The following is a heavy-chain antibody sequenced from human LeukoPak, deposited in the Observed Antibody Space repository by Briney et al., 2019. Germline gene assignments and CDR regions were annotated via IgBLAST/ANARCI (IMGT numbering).Heavy chain of an antibody. Sequence: SETLSLTCTVSGDSISGFYWSWIRQAAGKGLEWIGHIYTSGSTNYNPSLKSRVTMSVDMSKNQFSLRLSSVTAADTAVYYCARGPTTVTRAFDYWGQGTLVTVSS. CDR3: ARGPTTVTRAFDY. J-gene: IGHJ4*02. CDR2: IYTSGST. D-gene: IGHD4-17*01. V-gene: IGHV4-4*07. CDR1: GDSISGFY.